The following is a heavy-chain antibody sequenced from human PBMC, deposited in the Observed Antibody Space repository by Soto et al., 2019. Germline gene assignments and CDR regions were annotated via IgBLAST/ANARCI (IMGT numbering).Heavy chain of an antibody. Sequence: EVQLVESGGVLVQPGGSLKVSCAASGFTFSSSWMIWSRQPPGRGLGWVANIREDGSEEYYVDSVRGRFTISRDNANSSLSLQMTSLRAEDTAVYYCAAGFPPDYWGQGTLVTVSS. CDR2: IREDGSEE. D-gene: IGHD3-10*01. CDR3: AAGFPPDY. CDR1: GFTFSSSW. J-gene: IGHJ4*02. V-gene: IGHV3-7*01.